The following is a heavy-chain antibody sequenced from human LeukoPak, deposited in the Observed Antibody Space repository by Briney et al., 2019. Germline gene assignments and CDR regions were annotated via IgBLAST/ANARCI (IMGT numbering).Heavy chain of an antibody. CDR1: GFTFSSFA. Sequence: GGSLRLSCAASGFTFSSFAMSWVRQAPGKGLEWVSAISGSGGSTYYADSVKGRFAISRDNSKNTLYLQMNSLRAEDTAVYYCAKDPGADFWSGYYDYWGQGTRVTVSS. V-gene: IGHV3-23*01. D-gene: IGHD3-3*01. CDR3: AKDPGADFWSGYYDY. J-gene: IGHJ4*02. CDR2: ISGSGGST.